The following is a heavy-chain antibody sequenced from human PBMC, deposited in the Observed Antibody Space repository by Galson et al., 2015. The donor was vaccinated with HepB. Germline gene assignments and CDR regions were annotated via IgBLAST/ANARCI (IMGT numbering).Heavy chain of an antibody. CDR1: GFTYSSYS. CDR3: AREGGGGYDSYYHGMDV. D-gene: IGHD5-12*01. V-gene: IGHV3-21*01. Sequence: SLRLSCAASGFTYSSYSMNWVRQAPGKGLEWVSSISSSSYIYYADSMKGRFTISRDNAKESLYLQMNSLRAEDTAVYYCAREGGGGYDSYYHGMDVWGQGTTVTVSS. CDR2: ISSSSYI. J-gene: IGHJ6*02.